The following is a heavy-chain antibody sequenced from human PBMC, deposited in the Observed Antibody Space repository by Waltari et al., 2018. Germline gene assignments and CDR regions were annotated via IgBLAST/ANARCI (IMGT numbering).Heavy chain of an antibody. V-gene: IGHV1-69*01. CDR1: GGTFSSYA. CDR3: ASTTMVQDIYYYYGMDV. J-gene: IGHJ6*02. Sequence: QVQLVQSGAEVKKPGSSVKVSCKAPGGTFSSYAISWVRRAPGQGLEWMGGIIPIFGTANYAQKFQGRVTITADESTSTAYMELSSLRSEDTAVYYCASTTMVQDIYYYYGMDVWGQGTTVTVSS. CDR2: IIPIFGTA. D-gene: IGHD3-10*01.